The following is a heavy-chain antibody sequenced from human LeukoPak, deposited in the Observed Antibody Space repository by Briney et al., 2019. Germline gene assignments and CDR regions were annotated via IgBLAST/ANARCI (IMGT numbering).Heavy chain of an antibody. D-gene: IGHD3-3*02. Sequence: PGGSLRLSCVASGFTFSNYAMTWVRQAPGKGLEWVSGISGRGASTWYADSVRGRFTVSRDNSKSTLYLQINSLSDEDTAVYYCARNAFKTSSENYFDFWGRGTLVTVSS. CDR2: ISGRGAST. J-gene: IGHJ4*02. V-gene: IGHV3-23*01. CDR3: ARNAFKTSSENYFDF. CDR1: GFTFSNYA.